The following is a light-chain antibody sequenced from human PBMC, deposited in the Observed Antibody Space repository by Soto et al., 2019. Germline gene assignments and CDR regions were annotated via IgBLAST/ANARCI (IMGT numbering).Light chain of an antibody. CDR3: QQYSQWPLYT. J-gene: IGKJ2*01. V-gene: IGKV3-15*01. CDR1: QSVNSD. Sequence: EIVMTQYPATVPASPGERVTLSCRASQSVNSDLAWYQQTPGQAPRPLIYDASTRAAGVPARFSGSGSGTEFTLTISSLQSEDFALYYCQQYSQWPLYTFGQRSKVAIK. CDR2: DAS.